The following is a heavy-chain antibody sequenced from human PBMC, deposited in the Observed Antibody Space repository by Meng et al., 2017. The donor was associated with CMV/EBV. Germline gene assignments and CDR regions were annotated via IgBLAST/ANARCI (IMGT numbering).Heavy chain of an antibody. CDR3: ARALNYYDSRRLGYWFDP. J-gene: IGHJ5*02. CDR2: IIPIFGTA. CDR1: GGIFSSYA. Sequence: SVKVPRKASGGIFSSYAISWVRQAPGQGLEWMGGIIPIFGTANYAQKFQGRVMITTDESTSTAYMELSSLRSEDTAVYYCARALNYYDSRRLGYWFDPWGQGTLVTVSS. V-gene: IGHV1-69*05. D-gene: IGHD3-22*01.